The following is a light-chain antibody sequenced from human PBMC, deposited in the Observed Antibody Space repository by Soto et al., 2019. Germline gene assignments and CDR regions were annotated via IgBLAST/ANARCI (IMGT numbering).Light chain of an antibody. CDR2: KAS. J-gene: IGKJ2*01. V-gene: IGKV1-5*03. CDR1: QSISNW. Sequence: DIQMTHSPSTLSASVGDTVAITCRASQSISNWLAWYQQKPGQAPKLLIHKASTLESGVPSRFSGSGSGTEFNLTISSLQPDDFATFYCQQYDRFPYTFGQGTKLEIK. CDR3: QQYDRFPYT.